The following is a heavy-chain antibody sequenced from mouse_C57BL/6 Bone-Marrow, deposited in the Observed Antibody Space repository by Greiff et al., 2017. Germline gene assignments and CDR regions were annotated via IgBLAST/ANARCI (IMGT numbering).Heavy chain of an antibody. CDR2: INPSSGYT. CDR3: AGGSGYPRSAMDY. D-gene: IGHD3-2*02. V-gene: IGHV1-4*01. Sequence: QVQLKESGAELARPGASVKMSCKASGYTFTSYTMHWVKQRPGQGLEWIGYINPSSGYTKYNQKFKDKATLTADKSSSTAYMQLSSLTSEDSAVYYWAGGSGYPRSAMDYWGQGTSVTVSS. J-gene: IGHJ4*01. CDR1: GYTFTSYT.